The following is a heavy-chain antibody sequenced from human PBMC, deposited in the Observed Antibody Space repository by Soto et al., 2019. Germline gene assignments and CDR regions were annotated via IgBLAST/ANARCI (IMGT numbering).Heavy chain of an antibody. J-gene: IGHJ5*02. D-gene: IGHD3-3*01. CDR1: GGTFSNSA. V-gene: IGHV1-69*12. Sequence: QVQLVQSGAEVRKPGSSVKVSCKASGGTFSNSAITWVRQAPGQGLEWVGGIIPIFGSTNYAQKFQGRVTITADESTSTASMELSSLKSEDTAGYYCARDGDLRSDFWSGPLGGGWFDPWGQGTLVTVSS. CDR2: IIPIFGST. CDR3: ARDGDLRSDFWSGPLGGGWFDP.